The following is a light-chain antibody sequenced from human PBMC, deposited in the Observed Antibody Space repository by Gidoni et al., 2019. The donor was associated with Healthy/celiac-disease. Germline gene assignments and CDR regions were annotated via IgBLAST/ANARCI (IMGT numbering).Light chain of an antibody. V-gene: IGKV3-11*01. Sequence: IVLTQSPATLSLSPGERATLSCRASQSVSSYLAWYQQKPGQAHRLLIYYASNRATGIPARFSGSGSGTDFTLTISSLEPEDFAVYYCQQRSNWPSITFGQGTRLEIK. CDR2: YAS. CDR3: QQRSNWPSIT. J-gene: IGKJ5*01. CDR1: QSVSSY.